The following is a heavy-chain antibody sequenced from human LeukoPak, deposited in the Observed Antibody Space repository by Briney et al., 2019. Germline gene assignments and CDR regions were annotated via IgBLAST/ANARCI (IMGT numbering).Heavy chain of an antibody. V-gene: IGHV3-30*02. CDR2: IRYDGSKK. D-gene: IGHD3-22*01. J-gene: IGHJ6*03. Sequence: GGSLRLSCAASGFTFRSYGMQWVRQAPGKGLEWVTFIRYDGSKKYYADSVKGRFTISRDNSKNTLYLQMNSLRAEDTAVYYCAKDTGPMYYYDAKAGYYYMDVWGKGTTVTISS. CDR1: GFTFRSYG. CDR3: AKDTGPMYYYDAKAGYYYMDV.